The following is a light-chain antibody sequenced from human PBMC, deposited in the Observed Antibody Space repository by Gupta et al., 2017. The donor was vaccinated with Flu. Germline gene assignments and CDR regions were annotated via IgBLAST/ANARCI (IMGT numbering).Light chain of an antibody. Sequence: GETLPKQYAYCYQKQPGQAPFLVIFKNSERPSGIPDRFAGSSSGTAVTLTISAVRAEDEADFYCQSADNRGSYWVFGGGTKLTVL. V-gene: IGLV3-25*03. CDR1: TLPKQY. CDR3: QSADNRGSYWV. J-gene: IGLJ3*02. CDR2: KNS.